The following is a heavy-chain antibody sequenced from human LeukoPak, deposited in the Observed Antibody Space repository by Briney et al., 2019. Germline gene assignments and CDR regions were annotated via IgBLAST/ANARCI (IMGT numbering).Heavy chain of an antibody. CDR1: GYIFTRYG. J-gene: IGHJ4*02. CDR2: ISAYNGNT. Sequence: ASVKVSCKASGYIFTRYGISWVRQAPGQGLEWMGWISAYNGNTNYAQKLQGRVTMTTDTSTSTAYMELRSLRSDDTAVYYCARFGDSGYYGSGSYYNFDYWGQGTLVTVSS. CDR3: ARFGDSGYYGSGSYYNFDY. D-gene: IGHD3-10*01. V-gene: IGHV1-18*01.